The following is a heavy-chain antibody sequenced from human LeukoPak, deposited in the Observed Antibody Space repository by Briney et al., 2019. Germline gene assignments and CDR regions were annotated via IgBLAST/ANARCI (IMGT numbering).Heavy chain of an antibody. J-gene: IGHJ4*02. CDR1: GLTFRNYW. D-gene: IGHD6-19*01. Sequence: GGPLRLSCVASGLTFRNYWMHWLRQAPGKGLVWVSYSNSDGTRTTYADPVKVSFTISRENSKNTLYLKMNSPRAEDTAVFHCAKEKVPVSGWYGGIDYWGQGILVTVSS. CDR2: SNSDGTRT. CDR3: AKEKVPVSGWYGGIDY. V-gene: IGHV3-74*01.